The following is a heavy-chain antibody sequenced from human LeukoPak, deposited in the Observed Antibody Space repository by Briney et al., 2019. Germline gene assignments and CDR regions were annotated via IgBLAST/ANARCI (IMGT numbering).Heavy chain of an antibody. J-gene: IGHJ4*02. Sequence: GGSLRLSCAASGFTVSSNYMTWVRQAPGKGLEWVSVIYSGGNINYADSVKGRFTISRDNSKNTVYLQMDSLRAEDTAVYYCARKYSNSWSFVSWGQGTLVTVSS. CDR1: GFTVSSNY. D-gene: IGHD6-13*01. V-gene: IGHV3-53*01. CDR3: ARKYSNSWSFVS. CDR2: IYSGGNI.